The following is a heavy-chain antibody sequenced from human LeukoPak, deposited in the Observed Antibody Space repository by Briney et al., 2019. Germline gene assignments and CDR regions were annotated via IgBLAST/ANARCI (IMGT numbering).Heavy chain of an antibody. CDR1: GGSISSFY. CDR3: ARGGWYPESFQH. V-gene: IGHV4-59*01. Sequence: SETVSLKCTVYGGSISSFYWNWIPQPPGKGLVWIVYIYYSGSTNYNPSLKSRVTISEDTSKNQSSLKLSSVTAADTAVYYCARGGWYPESFQHWGQGALVTVSS. D-gene: IGHD6-19*01. J-gene: IGHJ1*01. CDR2: IYYSGST.